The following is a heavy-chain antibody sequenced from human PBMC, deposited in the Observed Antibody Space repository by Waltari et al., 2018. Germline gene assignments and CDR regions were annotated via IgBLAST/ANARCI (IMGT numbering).Heavy chain of an antibody. CDR2: ISSSSSYI. CDR1: GFTFSSYS. Sequence: EVQLVESGGGLVKPGGSLRLSCAASGFTFSSYSMNWVRQAPGKGLEWVSSISSSSSYIYYADSVKGRFTIARDNAKNSLYLQMNSLRAEDTAVYYCAKSRGVLWFGELPYYYYYMDVWGKGTTVTVSS. CDR3: AKSRGVLWFGELPYYYYYMDV. D-gene: IGHD3-10*01. V-gene: IGHV3-21*01. J-gene: IGHJ6*03.